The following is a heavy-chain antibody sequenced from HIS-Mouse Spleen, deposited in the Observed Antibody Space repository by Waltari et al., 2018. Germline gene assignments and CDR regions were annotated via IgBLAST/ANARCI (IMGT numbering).Heavy chain of an antibody. V-gene: IGHV4-39*07. Sequence: QLQLQESGPGLVKPSETLSLTCTVSGGSISSSSYYWGWIRQPPGKWLEWIGSIYYSGGPYYNPSLKSRVTISVDTSKNQFSLKLSSVTAADTAVYYCAREIPYSSSWYDWYFDLWGRGTLVTVSS. CDR2: IYYSGGP. CDR3: AREIPYSSSWYDWYFDL. D-gene: IGHD6-13*01. CDR1: GGSISSSSYY. J-gene: IGHJ2*01.